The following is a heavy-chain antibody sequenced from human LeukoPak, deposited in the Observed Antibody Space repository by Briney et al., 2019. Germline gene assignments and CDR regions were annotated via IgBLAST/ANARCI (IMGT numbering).Heavy chain of an antibody. CDR3: ARGGYYGSGSTDY. CDR1: GGSFSGYY. V-gene: IGHV4-34*01. Sequence: PSETLSLTCAVYGGSFSGYYWSWIRQPPGKGLEWIGEINHSGSTNYNPSPKSRVTISVDTSKNQFSLKLSSVTAAETAVYYCARGGYYGSGSTDYGGQGTLVTVSS. CDR2: INHSGST. J-gene: IGHJ4*02. D-gene: IGHD3-10*01.